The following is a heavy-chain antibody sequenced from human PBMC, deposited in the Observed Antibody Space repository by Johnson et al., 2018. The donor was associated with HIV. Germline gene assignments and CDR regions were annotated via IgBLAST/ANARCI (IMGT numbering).Heavy chain of an antibody. D-gene: IGHD6-13*01. CDR3: ARDTTSGLDGSSWDGAFDI. J-gene: IGHJ3*02. CDR2: IGTAGDT. CDR1: GFTFSSYD. V-gene: IGHV3-13*01. Sequence: EVQLVESGGGLVQPGGSLRLSCAASGFTFSSYDMHWVRQATGKGLEWVSAIGTAGDTYYPDSVKGRFTISRDNAKNSLYLQLNSLRAEDTAVYYCARDTTSGLDGSSWDGAFDIWGQGTMVTVSS.